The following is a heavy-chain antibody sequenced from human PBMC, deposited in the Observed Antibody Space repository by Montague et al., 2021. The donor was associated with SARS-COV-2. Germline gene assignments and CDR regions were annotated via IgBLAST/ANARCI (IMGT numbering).Heavy chain of an antibody. Sequence: SETLSLTCTVSGGSISSSSYYWGWIRQPPGKGLVWNGNFYYSASTYHNPSLKSRVTISAATSQNHFSLKSISVTAADTAVYYCARPQGSGPGSDAFDIWGQGTMVTVSS. J-gene: IGHJ3*02. V-gene: IGHV4-39*02. CDR2: FYYSAST. CDR1: GGSISSSSYY. D-gene: IGHD3-10*01. CDR3: ARPQGSGPGSDAFDI.